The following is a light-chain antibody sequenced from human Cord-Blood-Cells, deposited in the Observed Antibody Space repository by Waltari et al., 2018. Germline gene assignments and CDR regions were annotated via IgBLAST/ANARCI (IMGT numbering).Light chain of an antibody. CDR3: QQYNNWPYT. CDR2: GAS. V-gene: IGKV3D-15*01. J-gene: IGKJ2*01. CDR1: QGVSTN. Sequence: EILMPPSPATLSVSPGESATLSCRASQGVSTNLAWYQQKPGHAPSHLIYGASTRATVIPARFSGSGSGKEFTLTISSLQSEDFAVYYCQQYNNWPYTFGQGTKLEIK.